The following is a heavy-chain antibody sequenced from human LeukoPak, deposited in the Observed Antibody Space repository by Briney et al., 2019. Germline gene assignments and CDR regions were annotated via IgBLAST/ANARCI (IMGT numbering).Heavy chain of an antibody. Sequence: GGSPRLSCAASGFTFSSYAMSWVRQAPGKGLEWVSAISGSGGSTYYADSVKGRFTISRDNSKNTLYLQMNSLRAEDTAVYYCAKDGAVAGNFDYWGQGTLVTVSS. CDR1: GFTFSSYA. D-gene: IGHD6-19*01. CDR2: ISGSGGST. V-gene: IGHV3-23*01. J-gene: IGHJ4*02. CDR3: AKDGAVAGNFDY.